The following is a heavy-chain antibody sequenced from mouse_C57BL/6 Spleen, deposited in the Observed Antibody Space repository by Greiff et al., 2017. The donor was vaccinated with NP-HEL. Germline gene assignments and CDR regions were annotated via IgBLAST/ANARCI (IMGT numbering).Heavy chain of an antibody. J-gene: IGHJ4*01. CDR3: ARGLGRTYYYAMDY. D-gene: IGHD4-1*01. CDR1: GYTFTSYW. V-gene: IGHV1-59*01. Sequence: VQLQQPGAELVRPGTSVKLSCKASGYTFTSYWMHWVKQRPGQGLEWIGVIDPSDSYTNYNQKFKGKATLTVDTSSSTAYMQLSSLTSEDSAVYYCARGLGRTYYYAMDYWGQGTSVTVSS. CDR2: IDPSDSYT.